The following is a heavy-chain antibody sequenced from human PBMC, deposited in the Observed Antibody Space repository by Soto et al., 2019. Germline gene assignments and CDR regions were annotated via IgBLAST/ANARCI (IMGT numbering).Heavy chain of an antibody. J-gene: IGHJ6*02. D-gene: IGHD3-22*01. CDR2: INRDGSST. Sequence: GGSLRLSCAASGFVFYSYGMHWVRQAPGKGLVWVSRINRDGSSTRYADSVKGRLTISRDNAKNTLYLQMNSLRAEDTAVYYCARLGLTXITMIVVDPWPLYGMDVWGQGTTVTVSS. CDR3: ARLGLTXITMIVVDPWPLYGMDV. V-gene: IGHV3-74*01. CDR1: GFVFYSYG.